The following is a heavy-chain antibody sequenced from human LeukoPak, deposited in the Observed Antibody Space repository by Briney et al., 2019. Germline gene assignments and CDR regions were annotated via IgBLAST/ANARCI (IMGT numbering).Heavy chain of an antibody. D-gene: IGHD3-10*01. Sequence: GGSLRLSCAASGFTFSSYAMSWGRQAPGKGLEWVSAISGSGGSTYYADSVKGRFTISRDNSKNTLYLQMNSPRAEDTAVYYCAKDRGMVRGVITYNWFDPWGQGTLVTVSS. CDR2: ISGSGGST. CDR3: AKDRGMVRGVITYNWFDP. V-gene: IGHV3-23*01. J-gene: IGHJ5*02. CDR1: GFTFSSYA.